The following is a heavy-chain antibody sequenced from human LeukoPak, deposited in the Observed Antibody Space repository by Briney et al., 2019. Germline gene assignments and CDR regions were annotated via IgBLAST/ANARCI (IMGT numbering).Heavy chain of an antibody. CDR1: GFTFSGYA. J-gene: IGHJ4*02. D-gene: IGHD3-3*01. Sequence: GGSLRLSCAASGFTFSGYAMSWVRQAPGKGLEWVSAISGSGGSTYYADSVKGRFTISRDNSKNTLYLQMNSLRAEDTAVYYCAKAVVYGYYDFWSGYPYFDYWGQGTLVTVSS. V-gene: IGHV3-23*01. CDR2: ISGSGGST. CDR3: AKAVVYGYYDFWSGYPYFDY.